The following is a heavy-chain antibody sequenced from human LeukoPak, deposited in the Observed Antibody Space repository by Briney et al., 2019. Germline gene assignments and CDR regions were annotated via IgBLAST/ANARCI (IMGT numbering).Heavy chain of an antibody. Sequence: ASVKVSCKASGGTFSSYAISWVRQAPGQGLEWMGRIIPILGTANYAQKFQGRVTITADKSTSTAYMELSSLRSEDTAVYYCASYGDYAGYFDYWGQGTLVTVSS. J-gene: IGHJ4*02. CDR1: GGTFSSYA. CDR2: IIPILGTA. V-gene: IGHV1-69*04. D-gene: IGHD4-17*01. CDR3: ASYGDYAGYFDY.